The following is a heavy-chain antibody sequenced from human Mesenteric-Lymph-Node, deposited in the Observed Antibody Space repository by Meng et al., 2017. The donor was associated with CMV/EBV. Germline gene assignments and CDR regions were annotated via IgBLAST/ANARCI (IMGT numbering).Heavy chain of an antibody. CDR3: ARGSSYDILTGYFDY. J-gene: IGHJ4*02. D-gene: IGHD3-9*01. CDR1: GGSFSGYY. CDR2: INHSGST. Sequence: VALHQWGAGLLKPSETLSVTCAVYGGSFSGYYWNWIRQSPEKGLEWIGEINHSGSTTYNPSFTSRIIISVDTSTNQISLNMSSVTAADTAVYYCARGSSYDILTGYFDYWGQGALVTVSS. V-gene: IGHV4-34*01.